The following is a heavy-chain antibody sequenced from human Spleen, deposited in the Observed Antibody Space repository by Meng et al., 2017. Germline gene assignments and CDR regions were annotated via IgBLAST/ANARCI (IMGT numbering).Heavy chain of an antibody. CDR2: VYHSGNT. J-gene: IGHJ4*02. V-gene: IGHV4-4*02. Sequence: QVQLQQWGAGLVKPSGTLSLTGAVSGDSISSSYWWSWVRQPPGKGLEWIGEVYHSGNTNSNPSLKSRVTMSVDKSKNQFSLQLTSVTAADTGFYYCARGSMTGAGDFEYWGQGILVTVSS. D-gene: IGHD6-13*01. CDR1: GDSISSSYW. CDR3: ARGSMTGAGDFEY.